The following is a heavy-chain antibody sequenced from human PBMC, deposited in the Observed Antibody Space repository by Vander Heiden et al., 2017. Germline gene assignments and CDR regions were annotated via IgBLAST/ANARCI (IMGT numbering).Heavy chain of an antibody. CDR2: IYYSGNT. CDR3: ARHNYDFWSGYSDAFDI. J-gene: IGHJ3*02. CDR1: GGSISTSRYY. D-gene: IGHD3-3*01. Sequence: QLQLQESGPGLVKPPETLSLTCTVSGGSISTSRYYWGWIRETAGKGLEWIGSIYYSGNTYYNPSLKSRVTISVDTSKNQFSLKLNSVTAADTAVYYCARHNYDFWSGYSDAFDIWGQGTMVTVSS. V-gene: IGHV4-39*01.